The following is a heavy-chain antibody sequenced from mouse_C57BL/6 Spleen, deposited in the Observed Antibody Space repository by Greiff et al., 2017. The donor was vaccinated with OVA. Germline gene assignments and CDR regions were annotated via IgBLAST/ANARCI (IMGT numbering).Heavy chain of an antibody. D-gene: IGHD2-2*01. Sequence: QVQLQQPGAELVRPGSSVKLSCKASGYTFTSYWMDWVKQRPGQGLEWIGNIYPSDSETHYNQKFKVKATLTVDKSSSTAYMQLSSLTSEDSAVYYCARGYDGFAYWGQGTLVTVSA. J-gene: IGHJ3*01. CDR2: IYPSDSET. V-gene: IGHV1-61*01. CDR1: GYTFTSYW. CDR3: ARGYDGFAY.